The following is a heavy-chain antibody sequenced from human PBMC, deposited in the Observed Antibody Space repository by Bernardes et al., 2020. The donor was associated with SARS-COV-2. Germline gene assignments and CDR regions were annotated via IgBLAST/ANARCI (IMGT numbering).Heavy chain of an antibody. CDR2: IIPIFGTA. CDR1: GGTFSSYA. CDR3: ARAGGSCYSVAFGCYYYYGMDV. V-gene: IGHV1-69*13. Sequence: SVKVSCKASGGTFSSYAISWVRQAPGQGLEWMGGIIPIFGTANYAQKFQGRVTITADESTSTAYMELSSLRSEDTAVYYCARAGGSCYSVAFGCYYYYGMDVWGQGTTVTVSS. J-gene: IGHJ6*02. D-gene: IGHD2-15*01.